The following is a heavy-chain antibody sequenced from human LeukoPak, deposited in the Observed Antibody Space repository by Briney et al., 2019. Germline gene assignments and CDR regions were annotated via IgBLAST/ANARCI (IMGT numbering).Heavy chain of an antibody. Sequence: PSGTLSLTCAVSGGSISSSNWWSWVRQPPGKGLGWIGEIYHSGSTNYNPSLKSRVTISVDKSKNQFSLKLSSVTAADTAVYYCARDRRYCSSTSCYQGFDYWGQGTLVTVSS. D-gene: IGHD2-2*01. CDR1: GGSISSSNW. J-gene: IGHJ4*02. CDR3: ARDRRYCSSTSCYQGFDY. CDR2: IYHSGST. V-gene: IGHV4-4*02.